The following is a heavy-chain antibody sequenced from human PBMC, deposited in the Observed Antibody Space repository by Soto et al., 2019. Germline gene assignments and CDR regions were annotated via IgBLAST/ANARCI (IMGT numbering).Heavy chain of an antibody. Sequence: ASVKVCCKASGYTLTRYGISWVRQAPGQGLEWMGWISAYNGNTNYAQKLQGRVTMTTDTSTSTAYMELRSLRSDDTAVYYCARAYYDFWSGYWGGYYYGMDVWG. CDR3: ARAYYDFWSGYWGGYYYGMDV. V-gene: IGHV1-18*01. CDR2: ISAYNGNT. CDR1: GYTLTRYG. J-gene: IGHJ6*02. D-gene: IGHD3-3*01.